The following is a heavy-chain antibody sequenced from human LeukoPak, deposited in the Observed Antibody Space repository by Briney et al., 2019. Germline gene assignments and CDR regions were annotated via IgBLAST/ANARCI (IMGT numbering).Heavy chain of an antibody. Sequence: GGTLRLSCAASGFTFSSYGMSWVRQAPGKGLEWVAVISYDGSNKKYADSVKGRFTISRDNSKNTLYLQMNSLRAEDTAVYYCAKGAKRVVGATTHWIDPWGQGTLVTVSS. CDR2: ISYDGSNK. D-gene: IGHD1-26*01. CDR1: GFTFSSYG. V-gene: IGHV3-30*18. J-gene: IGHJ5*02. CDR3: AKGAKRVVGATTHWIDP.